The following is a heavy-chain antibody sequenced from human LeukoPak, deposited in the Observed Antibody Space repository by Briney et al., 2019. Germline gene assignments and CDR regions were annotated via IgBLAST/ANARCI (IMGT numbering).Heavy chain of an antibody. D-gene: IGHD1-1*01. Sequence: TSENLSLTCAVYGGSFSGYYWSWIRQPPGKGLEWIGEVNHSGSTNYNPSLKSRVTISVDTSKNQFSLKLSSVAAADTAVYYCARALEPFDYWGQGTLVTVSS. V-gene: IGHV4-34*01. J-gene: IGHJ4*02. CDR3: ARALEPFDY. CDR2: VNHSGST. CDR1: GGSFSGYY.